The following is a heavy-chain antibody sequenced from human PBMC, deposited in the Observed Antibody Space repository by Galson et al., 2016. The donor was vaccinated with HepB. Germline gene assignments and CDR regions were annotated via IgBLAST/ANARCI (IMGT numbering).Heavy chain of an antibody. CDR2: ISTSGTP. V-gene: IGHV4-61*02. Sequence: QIQLQESGPGLVKPSQTLSLTCTVSGGSITSGTKYWTWIRQPAGKGLEWIGGISTSGTPNYNPSLRSRVTISVNPSKPQLSLKLRSVPASDTAMYYCATRPDSWDQGTLVTVSS. CDR3: ATRPDS. J-gene: IGHJ4*02. CDR1: GGSITSGTKY.